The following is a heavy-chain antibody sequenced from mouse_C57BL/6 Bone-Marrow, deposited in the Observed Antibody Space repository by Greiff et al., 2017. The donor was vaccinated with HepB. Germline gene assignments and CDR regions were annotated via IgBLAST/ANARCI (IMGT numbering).Heavy chain of an antibody. D-gene: IGHD1-1*01. CDR1: GFTFSDYY. Sequence: EVMLVESEGGLVQPGSSMKLSCTASGFTFSDYYMAWVRQVPEKGLEWVANINYDGSSTYYLDSLKSRFIISRDNAKNILYLQMSSLKSEDTATYYCARDHYYGSSYYAMDYWGQGTSVTVSS. J-gene: IGHJ4*01. CDR2: INYDGSST. CDR3: ARDHYYGSSYYAMDY. V-gene: IGHV5-16*01.